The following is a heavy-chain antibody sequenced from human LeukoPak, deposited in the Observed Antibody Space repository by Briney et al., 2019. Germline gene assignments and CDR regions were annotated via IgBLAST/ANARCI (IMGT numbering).Heavy chain of an antibody. D-gene: IGHD4-17*01. J-gene: IGHJ4*02. CDR1: GFTFDSFA. V-gene: IGHV3-23*01. Sequence: GGSLRLSSAASGFTFDSFAMSWVRQAPGKGLEWLSAISGSGASTYYGDSVKGRFTISRDNSRDTLYLQMDSLRAEDTAVYYCAKRPTTVTTFGRDYWGQGTLVTVSS. CDR2: ISGSGAST. CDR3: AKRPTTVTTFGRDY.